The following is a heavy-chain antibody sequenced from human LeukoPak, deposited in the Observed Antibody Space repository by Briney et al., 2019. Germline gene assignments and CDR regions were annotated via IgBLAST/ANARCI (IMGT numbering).Heavy chain of an antibody. Sequence: GGSLRLSCAASGFIFSTYSMHWVRQAPGKGLEWVAIISHDGDNNYYADSVKGRFTISRDNSKNTLYLQMSSLRAEDSAVYYCAREYTSGYYRTFDYWGQGTVVTVSS. CDR2: ISHDGDNN. D-gene: IGHD3-22*01. CDR3: AREYTSGYYRTFDY. V-gene: IGHV3-30-3*01. CDR1: GFIFSTYS. J-gene: IGHJ4*02.